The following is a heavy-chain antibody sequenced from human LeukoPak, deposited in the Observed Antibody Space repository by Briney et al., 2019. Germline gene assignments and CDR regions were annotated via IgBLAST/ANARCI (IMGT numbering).Heavy chain of an antibody. J-gene: IGHJ4*02. Sequence: QPGGSLRLSCTSSASTFSLSWMPWFRQAPGKGLVWVSRITSDGSLTSYADSVKGRFTISRDNARNTLYLQMNSLRADDTAVYYCATDWYFTPDHWGQGTLVTVSS. CDR2: ITSDGSLT. CDR3: ATDWYFTPDH. V-gene: IGHV3-74*01. D-gene: IGHD6-13*01. CDR1: ASTFSLSW.